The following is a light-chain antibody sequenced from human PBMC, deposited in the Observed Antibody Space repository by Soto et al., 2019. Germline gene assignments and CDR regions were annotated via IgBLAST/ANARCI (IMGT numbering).Light chain of an antibody. J-gene: IGKJ4*01. CDR3: QHYDVLPRLT. CDR2: DAA. CDR1: QDISDS. Sequence: IQMTQSPSSLSASVGDRVTITCQASQDISDSLNWYQQKPGQAPKLLIYDAANLETGVPSRFSGSGSGTDFTFTISSLHPEDIATYYCQHYDVLPRLTFGGGTKVEIK. V-gene: IGKV1-33*01.